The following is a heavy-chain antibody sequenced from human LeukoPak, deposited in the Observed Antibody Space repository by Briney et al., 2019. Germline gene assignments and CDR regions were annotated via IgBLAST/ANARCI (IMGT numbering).Heavy chain of an antibody. V-gene: IGHV3-15*01. Sequence: PGGSLRLSCAASGFTSSNAWMAWVRQAPGKGLEWVGRINSNSEGGATDYAAPVKGRFSISRDDSKNTVYLQMNSLRTEDTAVYYFTPYRLRSFDWAIENLGQGTLVTVSS. CDR2: INSNSEGGAT. CDR1: GFTSSNAW. D-gene: IGHD3-9*01. J-gene: IGHJ4*02. CDR3: TPYRLRSFDWAIEN.